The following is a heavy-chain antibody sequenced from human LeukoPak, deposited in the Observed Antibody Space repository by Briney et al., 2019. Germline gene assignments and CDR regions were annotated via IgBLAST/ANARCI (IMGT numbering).Heavy chain of an antibody. Sequence: PGESLKIPCKGSGYSFTTNYWIGWVRHIPGKGLEWMGMIYPGGSDTRCSPSFQGQVTISADKSISTTYLQWSRLKASDTAMYYCASLSSSSPGLNAFDVWGKGTTVTVSS. V-gene: IGHV5-51*01. J-gene: IGHJ3*01. CDR2: IYPGGSDT. D-gene: IGHD6-6*01. CDR1: GYSFTTNYW. CDR3: ASLSSSSPGLNAFDV.